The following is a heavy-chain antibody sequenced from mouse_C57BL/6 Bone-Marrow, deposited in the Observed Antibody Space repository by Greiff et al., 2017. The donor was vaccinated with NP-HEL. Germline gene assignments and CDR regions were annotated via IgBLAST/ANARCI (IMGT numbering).Heavy chain of an antibody. CDR2: IDPSDSYT. D-gene: IGHD1-1*01. J-gene: IGHJ2*01. CDR3: ARWGLLRYYFDY. V-gene: IGHV1-69*01. Sequence: VQLQQSGAELVMPGASVKLSCKASGYTFTSYWMHWVKQRPGQGLEWIGEIDPSDSYTNYNQKFQGKSTLTVDKSSSTAYMQLSSLTSEDSAVYYCARWGLLRYYFDYWGQGTTLTVSS. CDR1: GYTFTSYW.